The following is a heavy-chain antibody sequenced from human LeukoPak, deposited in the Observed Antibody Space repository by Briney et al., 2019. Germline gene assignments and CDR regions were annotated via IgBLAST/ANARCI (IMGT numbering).Heavy chain of an antibody. J-gene: IGHJ5*02. CDR3: ASGARSGCYVWFDP. Sequence: SVKVSCKAAGYTFTGYYMHWVRQAPGQGLEWMGWINPNSGGTNYAQKFQGRVTMTMDTSISTAYMELSRLRSDAPAGYYFASGARSGCYVWFDPWGQGTLVTVSS. CDR1: GYTFTGYY. CDR2: INPNSGGT. D-gene: IGHD6-19*01. V-gene: IGHV1-2*02.